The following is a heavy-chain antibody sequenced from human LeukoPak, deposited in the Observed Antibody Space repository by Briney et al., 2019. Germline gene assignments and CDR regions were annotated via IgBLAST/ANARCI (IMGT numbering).Heavy chain of an antibody. CDR1: GFTFSSYA. D-gene: IGHD6-13*01. CDR3: ARGTIAAAGRFDY. Sequence: PGRSLRLSCAASGFTFSSYAMHWVRQAPGKGLEWVAVISYDGSNKYYADSVKGRFTISRDNSKNTLYLQKNSLRAEDTAVYYCARGTIAAAGRFDYWGQGTLVTVSS. J-gene: IGHJ4*02. V-gene: IGHV3-30*04. CDR2: ISYDGSNK.